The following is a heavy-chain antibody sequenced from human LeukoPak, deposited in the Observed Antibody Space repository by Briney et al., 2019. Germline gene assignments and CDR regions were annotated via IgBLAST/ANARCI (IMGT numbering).Heavy chain of an antibody. CDR3: ARVYRGFDY. J-gene: IGHJ4*02. V-gene: IGHV1-8*02. CDR1: GYTFTGYY. CDR2: MNPNSGNT. Sequence: ASVKVSCKASGYTFTGYYMHWVRQATGQGLEWMGWMNPNSGNTGYAQKFQGRVTMTRNTSISTAYMELSSLRSEDTAVYYCARVYRGFDYWGQGTLVTVSS. D-gene: IGHD3-10*01.